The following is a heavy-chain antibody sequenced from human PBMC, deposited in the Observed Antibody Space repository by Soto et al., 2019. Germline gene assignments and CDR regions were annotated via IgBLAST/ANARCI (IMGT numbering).Heavy chain of an antibody. Sequence: QVQLVQSGAEVKKPGASVKGSCKASGYTFTSYCISWVRQAPGQGLEWMGWISAYNGNTKYAKKLQVRVTMTTDPATSTAYMALRRLRSDDTAVYYCARDLSPEDYWGQGTLVTVSS. CDR2: ISAYNGNT. J-gene: IGHJ4*02. V-gene: IGHV1-18*01. CDR1: GYTFTSYC. CDR3: ARDLSPEDY.